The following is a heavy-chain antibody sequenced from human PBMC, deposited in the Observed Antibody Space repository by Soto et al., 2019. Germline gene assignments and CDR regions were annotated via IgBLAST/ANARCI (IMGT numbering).Heavy chain of an antibody. Sequence: SETLSLTCAVYGGSFSGYYWSWIRQPPGKGLEWIGEINHSGSTNYNPSLKSRVTISVDTSKNQFSLKLSSVTAADTAVYYCARGVGTTSFYWGQGTLVTVSS. CDR2: INHSGST. J-gene: IGHJ4*02. CDR3: ARGVGTTSFY. V-gene: IGHV4-34*01. CDR1: GGSFSGYY. D-gene: IGHD1-7*01.